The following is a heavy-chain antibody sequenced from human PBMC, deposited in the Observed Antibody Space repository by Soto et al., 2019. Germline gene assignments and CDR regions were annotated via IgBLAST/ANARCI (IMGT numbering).Heavy chain of an antibody. Sequence: PGGSLRLSCAASGFTFSSYWMHWVRQAPGKGLVWVSRINSDGTTTSYADSVKGRFTISRDNAKNTLYLQMNSLRAEDTAVYYCARGNYYGMPVWGQGTTVTGTS. V-gene: IGHV3-74*01. CDR3: ARGNYYGMPV. CDR2: INSDGTTT. CDR1: GFTFSSYW. J-gene: IGHJ6*02.